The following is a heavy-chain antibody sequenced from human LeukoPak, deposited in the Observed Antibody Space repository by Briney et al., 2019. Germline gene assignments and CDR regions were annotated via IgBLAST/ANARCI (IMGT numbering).Heavy chain of an antibody. Sequence: GGSLRLSCAASGFTFSNYWMTWARQAPGKRLEWVAYINQDGSAKYFVDSVKGRFTISRDNAKNSLYLQMNSLRAEDTAVYYCARYKPSGTVTPYYPDYWGQGTLVTVSS. CDR1: GFTFSNYW. CDR3: ARYKPSGTVTPYYPDY. J-gene: IGHJ4*02. V-gene: IGHV3-7*01. D-gene: IGHD4-17*01. CDR2: INQDGSAK.